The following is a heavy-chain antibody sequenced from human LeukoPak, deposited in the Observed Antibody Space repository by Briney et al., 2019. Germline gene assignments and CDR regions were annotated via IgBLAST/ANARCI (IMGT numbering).Heavy chain of an antibody. J-gene: IGHJ4*02. CDR2: ISYDGSNK. CDR1: GFTFSSYA. CDR3: AKDRLLVGATHFDY. Sequence: GGSLRLSCAASGFTFSSYAMHWVRQAPGKGLEWVAVISYDGSNKYYADSVKGRFTVSRDNSKNTLYLQMNSLRAEDTAVYYCAKDRLLVGATHFDYWGQGTLVTVSS. D-gene: IGHD1-26*01. V-gene: IGHV3-30*04.